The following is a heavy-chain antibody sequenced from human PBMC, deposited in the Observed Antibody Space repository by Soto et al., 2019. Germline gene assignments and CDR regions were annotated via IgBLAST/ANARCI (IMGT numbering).Heavy chain of an antibody. CDR3: ARHPRDGYTRGAFDI. J-gene: IGHJ3*02. CDR2: IYYSGST. CDR1: GGSISSSSYY. Sequence: SETLSLTCTVSGGSISSSSYYWGWIRQPPGKGLEWIGSIYYSGSTYYNPSLKSRVTISVDTSKNQSSLKLSSVTAADTAVYYCARHPRDGYTRGAFDIWGQGTMVTVSS. V-gene: IGHV4-39*01. D-gene: IGHD5-12*01.